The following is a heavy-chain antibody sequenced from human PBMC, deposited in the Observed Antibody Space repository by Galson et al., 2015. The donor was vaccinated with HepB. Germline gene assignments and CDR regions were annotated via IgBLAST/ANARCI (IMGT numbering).Heavy chain of an antibody. CDR1: GFTFSSYS. V-gene: IGHV3-48*04. CDR3: ARDPVGGGYQLLPYYYYGMDV. Sequence: SLRLSCAASGFTFSSYSMNWVRQAPGKGLEWVSYISSSSSTIYYADSVKGRFTISRDNAKNSLYLQTNSLRAEDTAVYYCARDPVGGGYQLLPYYYYGMDVWGQGTTVTVSS. CDR2: ISSSSSTI. D-gene: IGHD2-2*01. J-gene: IGHJ6*02.